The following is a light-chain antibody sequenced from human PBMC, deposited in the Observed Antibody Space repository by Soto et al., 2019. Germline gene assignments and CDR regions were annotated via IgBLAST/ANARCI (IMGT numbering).Light chain of an antibody. CDR2: DAF. CDR3: QQRSNWL. CDR1: QSIDNY. Sequence: ESVLTQSPATLSLSPGDRATLSCRASQSIDNYLAWYQQRPGQAPRLLIYDAFNRASGIPSRFSGSGSGTEFTLTISSLEPEDFAVYFCQQRSNWLFGGGTKVEIK. J-gene: IGKJ4*01. V-gene: IGKV3-11*01.